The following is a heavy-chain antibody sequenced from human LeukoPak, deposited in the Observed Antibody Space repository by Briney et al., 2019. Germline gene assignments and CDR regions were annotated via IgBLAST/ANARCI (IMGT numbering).Heavy chain of an antibody. Sequence: SETLSLTCTVSGGSITTYFWSWIRQAPGKGLEWVGTFYYSGRTYYNPSINSRVSVSVDTSQNHFSLHLNSVTAADTAVYYCATLRRYGSGTNYPPGYFDYWGQGTLVSVSS. CDR3: ATLRRYGSGTNYPPGYFDY. V-gene: IGHV4-59*05. CDR1: GGSITTYF. D-gene: IGHD3-10*01. CDR2: FYYSGRT. J-gene: IGHJ4*02.